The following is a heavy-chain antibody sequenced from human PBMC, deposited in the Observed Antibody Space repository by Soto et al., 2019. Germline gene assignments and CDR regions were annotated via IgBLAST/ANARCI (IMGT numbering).Heavy chain of an antibody. CDR3: XXXXPLRYGDPSAFDF. CDR2: IVSSGGGT. CDR1: GFTFSNYA. J-gene: IGHJ4*02. D-gene: IGHD4-17*01. V-gene: IGHV3-23*01. Sequence: EVQLLESGGGLVQPGGSLRLSCAASGFTFSNYAMYWVRLAPGRGLEWVSTIVSSGGGTYYAGSVQGRFSISRDDSKXXXXXXXXXXXXXXXXXXXXXXXXPLRYGDPSAFDFWGQGTLVAVSS.